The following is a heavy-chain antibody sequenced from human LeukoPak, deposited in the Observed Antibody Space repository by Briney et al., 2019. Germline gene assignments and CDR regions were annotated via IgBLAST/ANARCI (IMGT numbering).Heavy chain of an antibody. CDR3: AREDSGSSGYVFDP. V-gene: IGHV4-59*01. Sequence: SETLSLTCTVSGGSISSYYWSWIRQPPGKGLEWIGYIYYSGSTNYNPSLKSRVTISVDTSKNQFSLELSSVTAADTAVYYCAREDSGSSGYVFDPWGQGTLVTVSS. CDR2: IYYSGST. CDR1: GGSISSYY. D-gene: IGHD3-22*01. J-gene: IGHJ5*02.